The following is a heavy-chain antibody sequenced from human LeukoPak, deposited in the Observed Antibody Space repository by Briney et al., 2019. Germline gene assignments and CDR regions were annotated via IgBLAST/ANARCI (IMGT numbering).Heavy chain of an antibody. Sequence: PGGSLRLSCAAYGFTFSNYAMSWVRQPPGKGLEWVSAISDDGRRKYYPDSVEGRCSISKDNYKNNLYLQMNNLRAEDAAVYYCAKRFSYSSSSVYFDCWGQGTLVTVSS. V-gene: IGHV3-23*01. CDR3: AKRFSYSSSSVYFDC. J-gene: IGHJ4*02. CDR1: GFTFSNYA. CDR2: ISDDGRRK. D-gene: IGHD6-6*01.